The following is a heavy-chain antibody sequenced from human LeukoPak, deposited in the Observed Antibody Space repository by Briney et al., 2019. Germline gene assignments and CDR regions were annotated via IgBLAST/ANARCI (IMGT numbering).Heavy chain of an antibody. D-gene: IGHD1-26*01. CDR2: IYNDGGT. V-gene: IGHV3-53*01. CDR1: GFTVRSNY. J-gene: IGHJ2*01. CDR3: AKDRTVGASYWYFDL. Sequence: GSLRLSCAASGFTVRSNYMSWVRQAPGKGLEWVSIIYNDGGTYYADSVKGRFTISRDNSKNTLFLHMNTLRAEDTAIYYCAKDRTVGASYWYFDLWGRGTLVTVSS.